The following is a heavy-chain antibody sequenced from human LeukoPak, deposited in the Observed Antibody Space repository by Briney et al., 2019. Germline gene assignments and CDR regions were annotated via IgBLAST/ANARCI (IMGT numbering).Heavy chain of an antibody. Sequence: GGSLRLSCAASGFTFISYAMSWVRQAPGKGLEWVSAIHDNGVGTFYADFVKGRFTISRDNSKNTLYLQINSLRAEDTAVYYCAKQVSAPGPIDYWGQGTLVTVSS. CDR1: GFTFISYA. V-gene: IGHV3-23*01. CDR3: AKQVSAPGPIDY. J-gene: IGHJ4*02. CDR2: IHDNGVGT.